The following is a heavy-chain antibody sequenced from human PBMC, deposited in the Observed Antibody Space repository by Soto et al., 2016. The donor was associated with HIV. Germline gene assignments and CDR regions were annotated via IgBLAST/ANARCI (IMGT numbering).Heavy chain of an antibody. CDR3: AGGPRWVDY. Sequence: QVQLVQSGAEVKKPGASVKVSCKASGYTFTGYYIHWVRQAPGQGLEWMGWINPSSGDTNYAQNFQGRVTMTRDTSIRTAYMELSRLRSDDTAVYYCAGGPRWVDYWGQGTLVSVSS. J-gene: IGHJ4*02. CDR1: GYTFTGYY. V-gene: IGHV1-2*02. D-gene: IGHD1-26*01. CDR2: INPSSGDT.